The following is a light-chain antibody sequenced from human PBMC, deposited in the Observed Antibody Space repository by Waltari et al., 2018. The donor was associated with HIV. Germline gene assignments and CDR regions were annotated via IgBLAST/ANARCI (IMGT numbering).Light chain of an antibody. Sequence: QSAPTQPASVSGSPGPSIPLPCNNMGNPTYVFSYQQYPGKAPKLLIYEISNRPSGISSRCSGSKSGDTASLTISGLQADDEADYFCTKYTSTNVLILFGGGTKVTVL. V-gene: IGLV2-14*03. J-gene: IGLJ2*01. CDR1: MGNPTY. CDR3: TKYTSTNVLIL. CDR2: EIS.